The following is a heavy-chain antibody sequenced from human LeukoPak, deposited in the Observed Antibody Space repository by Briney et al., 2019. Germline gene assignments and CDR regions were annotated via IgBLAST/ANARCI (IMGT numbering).Heavy chain of an antibody. CDR3: AREGSGSYYYYYYGMDV. V-gene: IGHV1-8*01. D-gene: IGHD1-26*01. CDR1: GYTFTSYD. CDR2: MNPNSGNT. J-gene: IGHJ6*02. Sequence: ASVKVSCKASGYTFTSYDINWVRQATGQGLEWMGWMNPNSGNTGYAQKFQGRVTTTRNTSISTAYMELSSLRSEDTAVYYCAREGSGSYYYYYYGMDVWGQGTTVTVSS.